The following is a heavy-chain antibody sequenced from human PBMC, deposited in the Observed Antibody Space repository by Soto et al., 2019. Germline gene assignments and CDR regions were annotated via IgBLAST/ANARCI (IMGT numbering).Heavy chain of an antibody. J-gene: IGHJ3*02. CDR3: AKLRSSSWTQYAFDI. Sequence: GGSLRLSCAASGFTFSSYGMHWLRQAPGKGLEWVAVISFDGNNKNYVESVKGRFTISRDNSENTLSLEMNNLRAEDTAVYYCAKLRSSSWTQYAFDIWGQGTMVTISS. V-gene: IGHV3-30*18. CDR2: ISFDGNNK. D-gene: IGHD6-13*01. CDR1: GFTFSSYG.